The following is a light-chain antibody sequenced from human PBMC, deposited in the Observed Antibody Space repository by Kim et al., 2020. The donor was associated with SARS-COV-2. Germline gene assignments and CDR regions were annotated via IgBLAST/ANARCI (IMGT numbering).Light chain of an antibody. CDR2: EVT. V-gene: IGLV2-23*02. CDR3: CSYAGSRNV. CDR1: RSDVGNYNL. J-gene: IGLJ7*01. Sequence: PGQSITISGTGTRSDVGNYNLVSWYQQHPGKAPKLMIYEVTKRPSGVSNRFSGSKSGNTASLTISGLQAEDEADYYCCSYAGSRNVFGGGTQLTVL.